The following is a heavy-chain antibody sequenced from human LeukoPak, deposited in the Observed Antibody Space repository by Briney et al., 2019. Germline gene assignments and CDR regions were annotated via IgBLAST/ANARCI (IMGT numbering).Heavy chain of an antibody. D-gene: IGHD3-22*01. CDR1: GGSIISSSSY. CDR3: ARSDYKYYYDSSGYSYAFDI. Sequence: SETLSLTCTVSGGSIISSSSYWGWIRQPPGKGLEWIGSIYYSGSAYYNPSLKSRVTLSLDTSKNQFSLKLSSVTAADTAVYYCARSDYKYYYDSSGYSYAFDIWGQGTMVTVSS. CDR2: IYYSGSA. V-gene: IGHV4-39*07. J-gene: IGHJ3*02.